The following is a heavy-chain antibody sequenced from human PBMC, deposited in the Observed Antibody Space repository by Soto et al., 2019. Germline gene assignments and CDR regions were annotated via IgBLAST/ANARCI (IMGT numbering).Heavy chain of an antibody. J-gene: IGHJ4*02. D-gene: IGHD6-6*01. CDR3: RGSSSSG. V-gene: IGHV3-30*03. CDR2: ISYDGSNK. Sequence: PGGSLRLSCAASGFTFSSYGMHWVRQAPGKGLEWVAVISYDGSNKYYADSVKGRFTISRDNSKNTLYLQMNSLRAEDTAVYYCRGSSSSGWGQGTLVTVSS. CDR1: GFTFSSYG.